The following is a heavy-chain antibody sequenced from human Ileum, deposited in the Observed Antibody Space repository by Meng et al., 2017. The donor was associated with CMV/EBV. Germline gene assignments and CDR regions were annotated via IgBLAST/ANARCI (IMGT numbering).Heavy chain of an antibody. CDR3: VHRSYSGQDDY. CDR2: IYWDDDT. V-gene: IGHV2-5*02. Sequence: QLTLKDSGPTLVNPTQTLTLTCTFSGFSFSTSKAGVGWIRLPPGKALEWLALIYWDDDTRYNPSLKTRLTITKDTSKNQVILTMTKMDPADTATYFCVHRSYSGQDDYWGQGALVTVSS. J-gene: IGHJ4*02. CDR1: GFSFSTSKAG. D-gene: IGHD5-12*01.